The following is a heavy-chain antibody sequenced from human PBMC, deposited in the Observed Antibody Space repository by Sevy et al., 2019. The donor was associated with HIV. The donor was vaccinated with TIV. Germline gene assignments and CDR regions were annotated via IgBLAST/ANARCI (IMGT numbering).Heavy chain of an antibody. D-gene: IGHD3-3*01. J-gene: IGHJ6*02. Sequence: ASVKVSCKASGGTFSSYAISWVRQAPGQGLEWMGGIIPIFGTANYAQKFQGRVTITADESTSTAYMELVSLRSEDTAVYYCAQIPTYYDFWSGRSANYYGMDVWGQGTTVTVSS. CDR3: AQIPTYYDFWSGRSANYYGMDV. CDR2: IIPIFGTA. V-gene: IGHV1-69*13. CDR1: GGTFSSYA.